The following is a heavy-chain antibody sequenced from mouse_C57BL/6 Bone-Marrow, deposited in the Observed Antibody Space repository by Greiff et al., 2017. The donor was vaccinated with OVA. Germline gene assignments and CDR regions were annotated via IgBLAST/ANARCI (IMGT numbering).Heavy chain of an antibody. CDR1: GFTFSSYA. Sequence: EVQLVESGGGLVKPGGSLKLSCAASGFTFSSYAMSWVRQTPEKRLEWVATISDGGSYTYYPDNVKGRFTISRDNAKNNLYLQMSHLKSEDTAMYYCARDGTWYFDDWGQGTTRTGSS. V-gene: IGHV5-4*01. CDR2: ISDGGSYT. J-gene: IGHJ2*01. CDR3: ARDGTWYFDD. D-gene: IGHD1-1*02.